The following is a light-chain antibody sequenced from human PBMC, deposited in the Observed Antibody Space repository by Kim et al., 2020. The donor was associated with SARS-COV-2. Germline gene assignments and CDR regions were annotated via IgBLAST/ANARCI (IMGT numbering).Light chain of an antibody. Sequence: VMTQSPATLSLSPGERAILSCRASQSIGTNLAWYHQKPGQAPRLLIYAASTRATGVPARISGSASGSDFTLTISTLQSADFGIYYCQQYNNSFPYTLGEGTKLEI. CDR1: QSIGTN. J-gene: IGKJ2*01. V-gene: IGKV3-15*01. CDR3: QQYNNSFPYT. CDR2: AAS.